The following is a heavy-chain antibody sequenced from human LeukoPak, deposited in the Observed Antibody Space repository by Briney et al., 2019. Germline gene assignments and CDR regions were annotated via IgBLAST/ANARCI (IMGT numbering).Heavy chain of an antibody. CDR2: ISYDGSNK. D-gene: IGHD2-15*01. J-gene: IGHJ4*02. CDR1: GFTFSSYG. V-gene: IGHV3-30*18. CDR3: AKGYCSGGSCYSVGDFDY. Sequence: GRSLRLSCVASGFTFSSYGMHWVRQAPGKGLEWVAVISYDGSNKYYEDSVKGRFTISRDNSKNTLYLQMNSLRAEDTAVYYCAKGYCSGGSCYSVGDFDYWGQVTLVTVSS.